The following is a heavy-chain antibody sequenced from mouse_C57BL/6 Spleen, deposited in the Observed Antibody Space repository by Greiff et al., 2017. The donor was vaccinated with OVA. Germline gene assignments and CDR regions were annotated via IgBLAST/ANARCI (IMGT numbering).Heavy chain of an antibody. Sequence: VQLQQPGAELVMPGASVKLSCKASGYTFTSYWMHWVKQRPGQGLEWIGEIDPSDSYTNYNQKFKGKSTLTVDKSSSTAYMQLSSLTSEDSAVYYCALNWDEDYFEYWGKGTTLTVSS. CDR3: ALNWDEDYFEY. V-gene: IGHV1-69*01. J-gene: IGHJ2*01. D-gene: IGHD4-1*02. CDR1: GYTFTSYW. CDR2: IDPSDSYT.